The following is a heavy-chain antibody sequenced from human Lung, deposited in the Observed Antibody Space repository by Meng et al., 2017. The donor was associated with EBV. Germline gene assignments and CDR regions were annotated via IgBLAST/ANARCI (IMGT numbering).Heavy chain of an antibody. J-gene: IGHJ4*02. CDR3: ASRPGIAVAGFDY. CDR1: GYTFTSYA. V-gene: IGHV1-3*04. Sequence: QGQLVHAGTEVKKPGATVEVSCKASGYTFTSYAMNWVRQAPGQRLEWMGWINTGNGETKYSQKFQDRVTLTRDTSASTAYMELSSLRSEDTAVYYCASRPGIAVAGFDYWGQGTLVTVSS. CDR2: INTGNGET. D-gene: IGHD6-19*01.